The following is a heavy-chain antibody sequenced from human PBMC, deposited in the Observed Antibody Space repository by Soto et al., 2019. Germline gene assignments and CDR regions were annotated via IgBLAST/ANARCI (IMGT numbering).Heavy chain of an antibody. J-gene: IGHJ4*02. D-gene: IGHD4-17*01. CDR2: ISGSGGST. Sequence: PGGSLILSCAASGFTFSSYAMSWVRQAPGKGLEWVSAISGSGGSTYYADSVKGRFTISRDNSKNTLYLQMNSLRAEDTAVYYCAKDHGTTVVTLWAFDYWGQGTLVTVSS. CDR1: GFTFSSYA. CDR3: AKDHGTTVVTLWAFDY. V-gene: IGHV3-23*01.